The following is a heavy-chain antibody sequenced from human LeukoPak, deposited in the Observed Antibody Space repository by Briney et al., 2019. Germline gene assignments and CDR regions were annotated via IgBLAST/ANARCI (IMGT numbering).Heavy chain of an antibody. CDR1: GGTFSNYA. J-gene: IGHJ3*02. CDR2: ISTYNYNT. Sequence: ASVKVSCKASGGTFSNYATSWVRQAPGQGLEWMGYISTYNYNTHHSQKFQGRVFMSTDSSSGTAYMDLQSLTSDDTAVYYCARHMREFWSRRQPGDAFDIWGQGTMVTVSS. CDR3: ARHMREFWSRRQPGDAFDI. D-gene: IGHD3-3*01. V-gene: IGHV1-18*01.